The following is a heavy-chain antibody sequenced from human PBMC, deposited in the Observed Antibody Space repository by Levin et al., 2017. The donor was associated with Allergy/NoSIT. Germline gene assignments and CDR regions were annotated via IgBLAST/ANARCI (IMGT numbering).Heavy chain of an antibody. J-gene: IGHJ6*02. CDR2: IWYDGSYK. Sequence: PGGSLRLSCVASGFTFRNFGIHWVRQAPGKGLEWVAIIWYDGSYKYYADSVKGRFTISRDNSRDTLYLQMNGLRAEDTAVYYCARRLVPAGQSHYGMDGWGQGTRVIVSS. CDR3: ARRLVPAGQSHYGMDG. CDR1: GFTFRNFG. D-gene: IGHD1-26*01. V-gene: IGHV3-33*03.